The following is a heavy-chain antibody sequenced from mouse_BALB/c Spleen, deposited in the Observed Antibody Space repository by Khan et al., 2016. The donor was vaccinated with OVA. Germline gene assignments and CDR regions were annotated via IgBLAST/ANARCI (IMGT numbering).Heavy chain of an antibody. J-gene: IGHJ2*01. CDR2: INPTSGYT. Sequence: QVRLQQSGAELAKPGASVKMSCKASGYTFTTYWMHWVKQRPGQGLEWIGYINPTSGYTDYNDKFKDRATLSADKSYSTAYMQLNSLTSEDSAVYYCTRDRFDYWGQGTTLTVSS. V-gene: IGHV1-7*01. CDR1: GYTFTTYW. CDR3: TRDRFDY.